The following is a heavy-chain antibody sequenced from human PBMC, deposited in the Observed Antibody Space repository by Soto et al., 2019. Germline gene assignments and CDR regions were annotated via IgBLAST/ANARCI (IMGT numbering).Heavy chain of an antibody. CDR2: IWYDGSNK. D-gene: IGHD6-19*01. V-gene: IGHV3-33*01. CDR1: GFTFSSYG. CDR3: ARAIAVATDAFDI. J-gene: IGHJ3*02. Sequence: QVQLVESGGGVVQPGRSLRLSCAASGFTFSSYGMHWVRQAPGKGLEWVAVIWYDGSNKYYADSVKGRFTNSRDNSKNTLYLKMNSLRAEDTAVYYCARAIAVATDAFDIWGQGTMVTVSS.